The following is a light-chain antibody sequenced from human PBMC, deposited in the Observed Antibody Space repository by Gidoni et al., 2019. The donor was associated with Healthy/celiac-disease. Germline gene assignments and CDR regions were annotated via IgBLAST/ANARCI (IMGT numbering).Light chain of an antibody. J-gene: IGKJ2*03. CDR3: LQDYNYPLS. CDR1: QGIRND. CDR2: AAS. V-gene: IGKV1-6*01. Sequence: AIQMTQSPSSLSASVGDILTITCRASQGIRNDLGWYQQKPGKAPKLLIYAASSLQSGVPSRFSGIGSGTDFTLTISSLQPEDFATYYCLQDYNYPLSFGQGTKLEIK.